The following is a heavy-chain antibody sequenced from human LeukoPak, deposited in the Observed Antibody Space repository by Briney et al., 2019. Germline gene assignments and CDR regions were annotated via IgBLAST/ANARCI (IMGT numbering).Heavy chain of an antibody. D-gene: IGHD3-10*01. CDR2: IKSKTDGGTT. CDR3: AKDQSWYGSGSYPADY. Sequence: PGGSLRLSCAASGFTFSNAWMSWVRQAPGKGLEWVGRIKSKTDGGTTDYAAPVKGRFTISRDNSKNTLYLQMNSLRAEDTAVYYCAKDQSWYGSGSYPADYWGQGTLVTVSS. V-gene: IGHV3-15*01. J-gene: IGHJ4*02. CDR1: GFTFSNAW.